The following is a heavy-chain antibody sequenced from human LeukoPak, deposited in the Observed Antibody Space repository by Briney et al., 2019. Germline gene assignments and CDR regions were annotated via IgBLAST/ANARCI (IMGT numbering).Heavy chain of an antibody. V-gene: IGHV3-30*18. CDR1: GCTFSSYG. J-gene: IGHJ4*02. D-gene: IGHD6-19*01. Sequence: GRSLRLSCAASGCTFSSYGMHWVRQAPGKGLEWVAVISYDGSNKYYADSVKGRFTISRDNSKNTLYLQMNSLRAEDTAVYYCAKDAVAGANLDYWGQGTLVTVSS. CDR3: AKDAVAGANLDY. CDR2: ISYDGSNK.